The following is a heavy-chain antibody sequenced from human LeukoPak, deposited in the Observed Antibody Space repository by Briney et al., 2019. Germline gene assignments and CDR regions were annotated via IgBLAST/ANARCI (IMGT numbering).Heavy chain of an antibody. J-gene: IGHJ4*02. D-gene: IGHD3-22*01. CDR3: ARDRYYYDSSGYYDY. Sequence: EASVKVSCKASGYTFTGYYMHWVRQTPGQGLEWMGWINPNSGGTNYAQKFQGRVTMTRDTSISTAYMELSRLRSDDTAVYYCARDRYYYDSSGYYDYWGQGTLVTVSS. V-gene: IGHV1-2*02. CDR2: INPNSGGT. CDR1: GYTFTGYY.